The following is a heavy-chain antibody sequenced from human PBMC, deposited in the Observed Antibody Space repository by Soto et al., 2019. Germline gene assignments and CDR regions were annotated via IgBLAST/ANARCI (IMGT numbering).Heavy chain of an antibody. V-gene: IGHV3-21*01. CDR3: ARQYPSSSRHFDH. J-gene: IGHJ4*02. Sequence: GGSLRLSCAASGFTFRTYYMIWVRQAPGKGLGWVSSISAGSSNIYYAPSVKGRFTISRDNAKNSLYLQINSLRAEDTAVYYCARQYPSSSRHFDHWGQGTLVTVSS. CDR1: GFTFRTYY. CDR2: ISAGSSNI. D-gene: IGHD6-6*01.